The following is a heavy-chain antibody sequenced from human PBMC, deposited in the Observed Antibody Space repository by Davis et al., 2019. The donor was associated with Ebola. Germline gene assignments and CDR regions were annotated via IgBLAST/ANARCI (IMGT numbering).Heavy chain of an antibody. CDR2: ISGGGGGT. CDR3: ARMGLSSGYYFFDY. Sequence: GGSLRLSCAASGFTFSSYAMSWVRQAPGKGLEWVSAISGGGGGTDYADSVKGRFTISRDNSKNTLYLQMNSLRAEDTAVYYCARMGLSSGYYFFDYWGQGTLVTVSS. D-gene: IGHD3-22*01. CDR1: GFTFSSYA. V-gene: IGHV3-23*01. J-gene: IGHJ4*02.